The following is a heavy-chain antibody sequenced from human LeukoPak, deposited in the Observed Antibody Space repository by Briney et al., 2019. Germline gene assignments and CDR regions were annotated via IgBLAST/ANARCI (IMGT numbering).Heavy chain of an antibody. J-gene: IGHJ4*02. Sequence: GGSLRLSCAASGFSFSSYWMHWVRQAPGKGLVWVARIKSDGSSTDYADYVKGRFTISRDNAKNTLYLQMNSLRAEDTAVYYCAKAHNVVVIAILDYWGQGTLVTVSS. CDR2: IKSDGSST. CDR1: GFSFSSYW. D-gene: IGHD2-21*01. CDR3: AKAHNVVVIAILDY. V-gene: IGHV3-74*01.